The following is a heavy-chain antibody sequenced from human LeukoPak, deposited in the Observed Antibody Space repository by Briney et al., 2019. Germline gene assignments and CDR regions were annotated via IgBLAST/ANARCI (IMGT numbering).Heavy chain of an antibody. CDR1: GYSFTSYW. J-gene: IGHJ3*02. CDR3: VRRPRKGAFDI. Sequence: GESLKISCKGSGYSFTSYWIGWVRQMPGKGLEWMGIVYPGDSDTKYSPSIQGQVIISVDKSISTAYLQWNSLRASDTAVYFCVRRPRKGAFDIWDQGTMVTVSS. V-gene: IGHV5-51*01. CDR2: VYPGDSDT.